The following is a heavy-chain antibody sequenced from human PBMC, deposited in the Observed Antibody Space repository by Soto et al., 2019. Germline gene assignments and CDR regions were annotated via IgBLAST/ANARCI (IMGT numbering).Heavy chain of an antibody. CDR2: IYPGDSDT. CDR3: ARVDPAAMGASGFDY. V-gene: IGHV5-51*01. Sequence: PGESLKISCKGSGYSFTSYWIGWVRQMPGKGLEWMGIIYPGDSDTRYSPSFQGQVTISADKSISTAYLQWSSLKASDTAMYYCARVDPAAMGASGFDYWGQGTLVTVSS. J-gene: IGHJ4*02. D-gene: IGHD2-2*01. CDR1: GYSFTSYW.